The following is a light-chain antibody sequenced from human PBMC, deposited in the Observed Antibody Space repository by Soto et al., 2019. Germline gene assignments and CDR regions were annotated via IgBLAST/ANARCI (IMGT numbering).Light chain of an antibody. CDR3: LQHNSYPWT. Sequence: DIQMTQSPSILSASVGDRVTITCRASQSISSWLAWYQQKPGKAPNLLIHKASHLESGVPSRFSGSGSGTEFTLTISSLQPGDFATYYCLQHNSYPWTFGQGTKVEIK. CDR1: QSISSW. V-gene: IGKV1-5*03. J-gene: IGKJ1*01. CDR2: KAS.